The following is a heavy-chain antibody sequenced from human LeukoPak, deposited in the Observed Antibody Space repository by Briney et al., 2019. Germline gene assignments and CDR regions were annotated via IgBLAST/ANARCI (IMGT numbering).Heavy chain of an antibody. J-gene: IGHJ4*02. CDR1: GFTFSSYC. D-gene: IGHD3-10*01. CDR2: INDNGGSR. Sequence: GGSLRLSCAASGFTFSSYCMAWVRQAPGKGLEWVSGINDNGGSRYHADSVKGRFTISRDNSRSVLFLELASLRAEDTAVYYCARYCGSGSYFYLDYWGQGALVTVSS. V-gene: IGHV3-23*01. CDR3: ARYCGSGSYFYLDY.